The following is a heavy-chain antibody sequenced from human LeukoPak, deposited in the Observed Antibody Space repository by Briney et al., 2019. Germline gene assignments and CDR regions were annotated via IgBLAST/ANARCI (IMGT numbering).Heavy chain of an antibody. CDR3: ARGDRYYDYVWGSYRHDAFDI. D-gene: IGHD3-16*02. Sequence: ASVTVSCKASGYTFTSYDINWVRQAAGQGLEWMGWMNPNSGNTGYAQKLQGRVTITRNTSISTAYMELSSLRSEDTAVYYCARGDRYYDYVWGSYRHDAFDIWGQGTMVTVSS. CDR2: MNPNSGNT. J-gene: IGHJ3*02. CDR1: GYTFTSYD. V-gene: IGHV1-8*03.